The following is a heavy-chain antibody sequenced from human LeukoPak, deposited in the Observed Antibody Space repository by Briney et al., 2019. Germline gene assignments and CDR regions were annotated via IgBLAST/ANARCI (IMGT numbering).Heavy chain of an antibody. CDR2: VYSGGST. D-gene: IGHD6-13*01. V-gene: IGHV3-66*01. CDR3: ALGDPSSS. CDR1: GFTVSANY. Sequence: GGSLRLSCAASGFTVSANYMTWVRQAPGKGLEWVSVVYSGGSTYYADSVKGRFTISRDSSKNTLYLQMNSLRAEDTAVHYCALGDPSSSWGQGTLVTVSS. J-gene: IGHJ4*02.